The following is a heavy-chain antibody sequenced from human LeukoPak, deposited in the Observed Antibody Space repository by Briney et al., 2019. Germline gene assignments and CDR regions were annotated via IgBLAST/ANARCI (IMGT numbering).Heavy chain of an antibody. Sequence: GGCLRLSCAASGFIFSNSGMHWFRQAPGRGLQWVALIRYDGSKTFYAESVKGRFTISRDNSKNTLYLQMKSLRVEDTAIYYCARGGVVECGVDYWGQGTLVTVSS. CDR3: ARGGVVECGVDY. CDR1: GFIFSNSG. V-gene: IGHV3-30*02. CDR2: IRYDGSKT. D-gene: IGHD1-26*01. J-gene: IGHJ4*02.